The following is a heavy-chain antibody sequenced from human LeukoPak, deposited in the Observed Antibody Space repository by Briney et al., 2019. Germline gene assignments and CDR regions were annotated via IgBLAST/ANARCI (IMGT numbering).Heavy chain of an antibody. CDR1: GFTFSSYG. V-gene: IGHV3-30*02. Sequence: GGSLRLXCAASGFTFSSYGMHWVRRAPGKGLEWVAFIRYDGSNKYYADSVKGRFTISRDNSKNTLYLQMNSLRAEDTAVYYCAKDRRELARTVFDYLGQGTLVTVSS. CDR3: AKDRRELARTVFDY. J-gene: IGHJ4*02. CDR2: IRYDGSNK. D-gene: IGHD1-26*01.